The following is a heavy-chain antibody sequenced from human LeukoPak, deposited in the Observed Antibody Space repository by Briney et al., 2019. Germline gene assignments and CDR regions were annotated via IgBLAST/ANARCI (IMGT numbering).Heavy chain of an antibody. Sequence: QAGGSLRLSCTASGFTFGDYAMSWVRQAPGKGLERVGFIRSKAYGGTTEYAASVKGRFTISRDDSKSIAYLQMNSLKTEDTAVYYCTRGDYGDLDYWGQGTLVTVSS. V-gene: IGHV3-49*04. CDR1: GFTFGDYA. CDR2: IRSKAYGGTT. J-gene: IGHJ4*02. D-gene: IGHD4-17*01. CDR3: TRGDYGDLDY.